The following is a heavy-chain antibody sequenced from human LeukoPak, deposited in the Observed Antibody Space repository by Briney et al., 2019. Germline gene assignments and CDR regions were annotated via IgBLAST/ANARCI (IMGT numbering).Heavy chain of an antibody. J-gene: IGHJ4*02. Sequence: SETLSLTCTVSGYSISSGYYWGWIRQPPGKGLEWIGSIYYSGSTYYNPSLKSRVTISVDTSKNQFSLKLSSVTAADTAVYYCARGAPYDSSTYYPPKYYFDYWGQGTLVTVSS. CDR1: GYSISSGYY. D-gene: IGHD3-22*01. V-gene: IGHV4-38-2*02. CDR3: ARGAPYDSSTYYPPKYYFDY. CDR2: IYYSGST.